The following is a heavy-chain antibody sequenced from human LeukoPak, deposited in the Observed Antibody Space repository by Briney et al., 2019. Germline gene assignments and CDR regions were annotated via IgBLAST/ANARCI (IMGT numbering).Heavy chain of an antibody. CDR2: IKQDGSEK. Sequence: HPGGSLRLSCAASGFTFNNYWMGWVRQAPGKGLEWVANIKQDGSEKYYVDSVTGRFTIPRDNAKNSLYLQMNSLRAEDTAVYYCARELPTGTDYFDYWGQGTLVTVSS. CDR1: GFTFNNYW. J-gene: IGHJ4*02. V-gene: IGHV3-7*01. D-gene: IGHD3-10*01. CDR3: ARELPTGTDYFDY.